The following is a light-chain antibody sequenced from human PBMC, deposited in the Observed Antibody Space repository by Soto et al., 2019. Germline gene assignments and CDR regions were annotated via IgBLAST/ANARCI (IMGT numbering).Light chain of an antibody. J-gene: IGKJ4*01. V-gene: IGKV3-11*01. Sequence: ILSPHVHGPLSLAPRGTAXLSCRAXQSVSNNYLAWYQQKPVQSPRLLIYDASNRATSIPAMFSGSGSGPDFTLTISSIEPEDFAVYYCQQRSNWRPLTFSGGTKVDIK. CDR2: DAS. CDR1: QSVSNNY. CDR3: QQRSNWRPLT.